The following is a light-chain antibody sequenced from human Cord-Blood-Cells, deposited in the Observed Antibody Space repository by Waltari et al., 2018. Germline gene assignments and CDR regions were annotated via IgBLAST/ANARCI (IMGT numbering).Light chain of an antibody. Sequence: QSALTQPRSVSGSPGQSVTISCTGTSSDVGGYNYVSWYQQHPGKAPKLMIDDVSKRPSGVPDRFSGSKSGNTASLTISGLQAEEEADYYCCSYAGSYTYVFGTGTKVTVL. CDR3: CSYAGSYTYV. CDR1: SSDVGGYNY. V-gene: IGLV2-11*01. J-gene: IGLJ1*01. CDR2: DVS.